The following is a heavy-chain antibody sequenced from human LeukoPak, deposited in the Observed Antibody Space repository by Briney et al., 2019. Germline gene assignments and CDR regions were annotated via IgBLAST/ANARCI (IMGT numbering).Heavy chain of an antibody. Sequence: GGSLRLSCAASGFTFSDYYMSWIRQAPGKALEWVSYVSSGSSTIYYADSVKGRFTVSRDNGKRSLYLHMNSLRAEDTAVYYCARHKSYYYGSGSCWFDPWGQGALVTVSS. CDR1: GFTFSDYY. J-gene: IGHJ5*02. CDR3: ARHKSYYYGSGSCWFDP. CDR2: VSSGSSTI. D-gene: IGHD3-10*01. V-gene: IGHV3-11*04.